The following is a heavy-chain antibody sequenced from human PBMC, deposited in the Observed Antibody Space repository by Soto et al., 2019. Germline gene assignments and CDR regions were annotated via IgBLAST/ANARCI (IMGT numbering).Heavy chain of an antibody. Sequence: PSETLSLTCAVYGGSFSGYYWSWIRQPPGKGLEWIGEINHSGSTNYNPSLKSRVTISVDTSKNQFSLKLSSVTAADTAVYYCARVLLWFGHYYMDVWGKGTTVTVSS. D-gene: IGHD3-10*01. CDR2: INHSGST. V-gene: IGHV4-34*01. CDR3: ARVLLWFGHYYMDV. CDR1: GGSFSGYY. J-gene: IGHJ6*03.